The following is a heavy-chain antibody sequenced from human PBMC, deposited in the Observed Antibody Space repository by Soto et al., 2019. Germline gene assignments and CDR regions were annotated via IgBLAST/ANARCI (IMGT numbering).Heavy chain of an antibody. J-gene: IGHJ6*03. CDR1: GFTFSSYG. CDR2: IWYDGSNK. D-gene: IGHD6-6*01. Sequence: GGSLRLKYAASGFTFSSYGMHWVRQAPGKGLEWVAVIWYDGSNKYYADSVKGRFTISRDNSKNTLYLQMNSLRAEDTAVYYCAVAAQVYYYMDVWGKGTTVTVSS. CDR3: AVAAQVYYYMDV. V-gene: IGHV3-33*01.